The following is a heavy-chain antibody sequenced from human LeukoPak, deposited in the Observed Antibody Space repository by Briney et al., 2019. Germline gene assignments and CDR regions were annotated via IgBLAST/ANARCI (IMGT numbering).Heavy chain of an antibody. J-gene: IGHJ4*02. Sequence: VKVSCKASGYTFTSFAMHWVRQAPGQRLEWVGWINAGNGNTQYSQEFQGRVSITRDTSATTAYMELSSLRSEDMGVYYCARARWGRHFFDYWGQGTLVTVSS. D-gene: IGHD3-16*01. CDR1: GYTFTSFA. CDR2: INAGNGNT. V-gene: IGHV1-3*03. CDR3: ARARWGRHFFDY.